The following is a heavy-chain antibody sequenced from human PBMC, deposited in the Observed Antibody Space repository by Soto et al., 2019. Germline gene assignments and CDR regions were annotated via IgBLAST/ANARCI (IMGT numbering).Heavy chain of an antibody. CDR2: INHSGST. CDR3: ARGGRQYSYGRNWFDP. D-gene: IGHD5-18*01. Sequence: QVQLQQWGAGLLKPSETLSLTCAVYGGSFSGYYWSWIRQPPGKGLEWIGEINHSGSTNYNPSLKSRVTISVDTSTNQFSLKLSSVTAADTAVYYCARGGRQYSYGRNWFDPWGQGTLFTVSS. CDR1: GGSFSGYY. J-gene: IGHJ5*02. V-gene: IGHV4-34*01.